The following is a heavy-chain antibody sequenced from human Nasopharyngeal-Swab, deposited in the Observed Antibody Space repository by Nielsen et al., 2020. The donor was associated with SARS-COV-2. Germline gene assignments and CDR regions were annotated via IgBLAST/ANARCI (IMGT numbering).Heavy chain of an antibody. V-gene: IGHV3-30-3*01. J-gene: IGHJ2*01. CDR3: ARGGLLELGFYWYFDL. Sequence: GGSLTLSCEVSGFTFSSYAMHWVRQAPGKGLEWVSVILYDGSNKYYADSVKGRFTISRDNSKDTLYLQMNRLRGEGTAVYYCARGGLLELGFYWYFDLWGRGTLVTVSS. CDR2: ILYDGSNK. D-gene: IGHD2-21*02. CDR1: GFTFSSYA.